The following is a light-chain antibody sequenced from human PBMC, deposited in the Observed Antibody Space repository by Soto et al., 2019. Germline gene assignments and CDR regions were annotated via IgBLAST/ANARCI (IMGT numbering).Light chain of an antibody. CDR2: ATS. CDR1: ESVASPY. V-gene: IGKV3D-20*01. Sequence: EIVLTQSPGTLSLSPGDRATLSCGASESVASPYVAWYQQKPGLPPRLLVSATSRRATGLPDRFRGSGSVRDFTLTISRLEPEDSAVYYCQQYSNSPITFGQGTRLEIK. J-gene: IGKJ5*01. CDR3: QQYSNSPIT.